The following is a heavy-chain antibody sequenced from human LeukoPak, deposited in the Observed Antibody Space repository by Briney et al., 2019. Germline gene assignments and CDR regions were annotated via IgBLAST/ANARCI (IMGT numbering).Heavy chain of an antibody. Sequence: PGRPLRLSCAASGFTFDDYAMYWVRQGPGKGLEWVSGITWNSGSIGYADSVKGRFTISRDNAKNSLYLQMNSLRTEDTALYYCAKGLAGAVDYWGQGTLVTVSS. CDR3: AKGLAGAVDY. D-gene: IGHD6-19*01. CDR1: GFTFDDYA. V-gene: IGHV3-9*01. CDR2: ITWNSGSI. J-gene: IGHJ4*02.